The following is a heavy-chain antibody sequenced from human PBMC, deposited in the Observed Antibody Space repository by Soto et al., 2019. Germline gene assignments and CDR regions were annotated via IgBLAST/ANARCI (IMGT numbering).Heavy chain of an antibody. CDR2: ISAYNGNT. J-gene: IGHJ4*02. Sequence: ASVKVSCKASGYTFTSYGIIWVRQAPGQGLEWMGWISAYNGNTNYAQKLQGRVTMTTDTSTSTAYMELRSLRSDDTAVYYCARDYGHRLGRSNFDYWGQGTLVTVSS. CDR3: ARDYGHRLGRSNFDY. CDR1: GYTFTSYG. V-gene: IGHV1-18*01. D-gene: IGHD3-10*01.